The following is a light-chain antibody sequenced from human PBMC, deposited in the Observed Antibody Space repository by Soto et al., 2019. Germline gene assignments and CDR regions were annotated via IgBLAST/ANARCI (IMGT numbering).Light chain of an antibody. J-gene: IGLJ2*01. CDR1: TSNIRRHT. CDR2: SNV. Sequence: QSVLTQPPSASGTPGQRVMMSCSGSTSNIRRHTVNWYQQLPGAAPKLLIYSNVQRPSGVPDRFSGSKSGTSASLAISGLQSDDEGDYYCAVWDDNLNGVVFGGGTQLTVL. V-gene: IGLV1-44*01. CDR3: AVWDDNLNGVV.